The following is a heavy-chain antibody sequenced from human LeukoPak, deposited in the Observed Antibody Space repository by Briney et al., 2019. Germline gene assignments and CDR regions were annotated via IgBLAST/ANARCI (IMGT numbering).Heavy chain of an antibody. D-gene: IGHD1-26*01. CDR2: ISYDGSNK. J-gene: IGHJ4*02. V-gene: IGHV3-30*01. CDR3: ARARIVGATGGNYFDY. CDR1: GFTFSGYA. Sequence: PGRSLRLSCAASGFTFSGYAMHWARQAPGKGLEWVAVISYDGSNKYYADSVKGRFTISRDNSKNTLYLQMNSLRAEDTAVYYCARARIVGATGGNYFDYWGQGTLVTVSS.